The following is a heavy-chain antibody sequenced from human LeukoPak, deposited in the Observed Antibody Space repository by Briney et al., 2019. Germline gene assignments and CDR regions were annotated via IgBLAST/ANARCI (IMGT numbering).Heavy chain of an antibody. CDR1: GFTFSSYE. D-gene: IGHD6-19*01. J-gene: IGHJ4*02. CDR2: ISSSGSTI. V-gene: IGHV3-48*03. Sequence: QPGGSLRLSCAASGFTFSSYEMNWVRQAPGKGLEWVSYISSSGSTIYYADSVKGRFTISRDNAKNSLYLQMNSLRAEDTALYYCAKDISPRLRDIAVAEGSDYWGQGTLVTVSS. CDR3: AKDISPRLRDIAVAEGSDY.